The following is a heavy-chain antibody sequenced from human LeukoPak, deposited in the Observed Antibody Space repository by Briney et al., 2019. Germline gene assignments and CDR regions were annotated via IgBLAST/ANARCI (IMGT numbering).Heavy chain of an antibody. J-gene: IGHJ4*02. D-gene: IGHD3-10*01. V-gene: IGHV4-4*08. CDR3: VRDRELTY. CDR1: DGSISIYY. CDR2: VYSSGNT. Sequence: KPAETLSLTCTVSDGSISIYYWSWIRQPPGKGLEWIGYVYSSGNTNYSPSLKGRAIISADTSKNQFSLKLTSVTAADTAVYYSVRDRELTYWGQGILVTVSS.